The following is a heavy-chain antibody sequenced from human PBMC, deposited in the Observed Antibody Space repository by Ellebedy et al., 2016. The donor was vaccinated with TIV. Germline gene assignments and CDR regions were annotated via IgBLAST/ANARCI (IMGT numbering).Heavy chain of an antibody. CDR2: IKGDGSRT. D-gene: IGHD3-10*01. CDR3: GRVRWRTGNYDNDAFDI. CDR1: GFTFSSYW. V-gene: IGHV3-74*01. J-gene: IGHJ3*02. Sequence: GESLKISCAASGFTFSSYWMHWVRQAPGKGLVWVSRIKGDGSRTSYADSVKGRFTISRDNAKNTLYLQMNSLRAEDTAIYYCGRVRWRTGNYDNDAFDIWGQGTMVTVSS.